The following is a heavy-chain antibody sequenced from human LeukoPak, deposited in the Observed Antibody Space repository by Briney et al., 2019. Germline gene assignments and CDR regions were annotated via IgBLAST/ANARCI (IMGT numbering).Heavy chain of an antibody. CDR2: IGNSGVGT. J-gene: IGHJ4*02. D-gene: IGHD5-18*01. Sequence: GGSLRLSCAASGFTFSTYAMSWVRQAPGKGLEWVSGIGNSGVGTDYADFVKGRFTISRDNSKNTLYLQLNSLRAEDTAVYHCAKAEPWLVPFDYWGQGTLVTVSS. CDR3: AKAEPWLVPFDY. V-gene: IGHV3-23*01. CDR1: GFTFSTYA.